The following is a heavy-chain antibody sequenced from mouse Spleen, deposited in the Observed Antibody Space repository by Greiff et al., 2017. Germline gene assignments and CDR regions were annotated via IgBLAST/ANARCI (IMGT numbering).Heavy chain of an antibody. CDR1: GYTFTSYW. D-gene: IGHD2-1*01. J-gene: IGHJ4*01. CDR3: AIAVYYGISYAMDY. CDR2: IHPSDSDT. V-gene: IGHV1-74*01. Sequence: QVQLQQPGAELVKPGASVKVSCKASGYTFTSYWMHWVKQRPGQGLEWIGRIHPSDSDTNYNQKFKGKATLTVDKSSSTAYMQLSSLTSEDSAVYVCAIAVYYGISYAMDYWGQGTSVTGSS.